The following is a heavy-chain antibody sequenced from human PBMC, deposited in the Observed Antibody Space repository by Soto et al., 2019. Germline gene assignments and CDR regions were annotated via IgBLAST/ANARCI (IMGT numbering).Heavy chain of an antibody. CDR2: IDPSDSYT. V-gene: IGHV5-10-1*01. CDR3: ARHGSIAAAGTYGMDV. J-gene: IGHJ6*02. D-gene: IGHD6-13*01. CDR1: GYIFTSYW. Sequence: GESLKISCSGSGYIFTSYWISWVRQMPGKGLEWMGRIDPSDSYTNYSPSFQGHVTISAGKSISTAYLQWSSLKASDTAMYYCARHGSIAAAGTYGMDVWGQGTTVTVSS.